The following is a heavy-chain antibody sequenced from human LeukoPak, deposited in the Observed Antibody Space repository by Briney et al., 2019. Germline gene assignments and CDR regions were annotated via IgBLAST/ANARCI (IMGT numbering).Heavy chain of an antibody. CDR2: INHSGST. Sequence: SETLSLTCAVHGGSFSGYYWSWIRQPPGKGLEWIGEINHSGSTNYNPSLKSRVTISVDTSKNQFSLKLSSVTAADTAVYYCARDSVGMITMIVVDLGDLDYWGQGTLVTVSS. CDR1: GGSFSGYY. V-gene: IGHV4-34*01. CDR3: ARDSVGMITMIVVDLGDLDY. D-gene: IGHD3-22*01. J-gene: IGHJ4*02.